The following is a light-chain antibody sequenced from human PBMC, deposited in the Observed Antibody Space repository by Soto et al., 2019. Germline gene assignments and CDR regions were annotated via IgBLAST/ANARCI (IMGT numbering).Light chain of an antibody. CDR3: QQYNNYPWT. CDR1: QTLNNW. Sequence: DIPMTQSPSTLSASVGDRVTITCRASQTLNNWLAWFQQKPGKAPTLLIYKASGLESGVPSRFSGSGSGTEFTLTTSSLQPDDSSTYYCQQYNNYPWTFGQGTKVEIK. J-gene: IGKJ1*01. CDR2: KAS. V-gene: IGKV1-5*03.